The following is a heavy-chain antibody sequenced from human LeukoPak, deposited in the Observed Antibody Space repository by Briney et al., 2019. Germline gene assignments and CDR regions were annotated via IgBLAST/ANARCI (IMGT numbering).Heavy chain of an antibody. D-gene: IGHD3-10*01. CDR2: ISWNSGSI. J-gene: IGHJ4*02. CDR3: AKSVSGSGSYDNYFDY. Sequence: GGSLRLSCAASGFTFDDYAMHWVRQAPGKGLEWVSGISWNSGSIGYADSVKGRFTISRDNAKNSLYLQMNSLRAEDMALYYRAKSVSGSGSYDNYFDYWGQGTLVTVSS. CDR1: GFTFDDYA. V-gene: IGHV3-9*03.